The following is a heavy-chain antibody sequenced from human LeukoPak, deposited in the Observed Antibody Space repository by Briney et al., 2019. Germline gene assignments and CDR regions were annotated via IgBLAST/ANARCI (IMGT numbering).Heavy chain of an antibody. V-gene: IGHV1-46*03. J-gene: IGHJ4*02. D-gene: IGHD1-26*01. CDR3: ARDGGGGSYYFYY. CDR1: GYTFTRYF. CDR2: INPSGGST. Sequence: GASVKVSCKASGYTFTRYFMHWVRQAPGQGLEWMGRINPSGGSTSYAQKFRGRVTMTKDTSTSTTHMQLSSLRSEDTAVYYGARDGGGGSYYFYYWGQGTLVTVSS.